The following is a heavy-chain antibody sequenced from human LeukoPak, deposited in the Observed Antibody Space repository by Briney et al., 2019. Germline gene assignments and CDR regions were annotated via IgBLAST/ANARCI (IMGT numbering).Heavy chain of an antibody. V-gene: IGHV4-61*02. Sequence: SQTLSLTCTVSGGSISSGSYYWSWIRQPAGKGLEWIGRIYTSRSTNYNPSLKSRVTISVDTSKNQFSLKLSSVTAADTAVYYCARVYYDFWSGYGDNWFDPWGQGTLVTVSS. D-gene: IGHD3-3*01. J-gene: IGHJ5*02. CDR1: GGSISSGSYY. CDR2: IYTSRST. CDR3: ARVYYDFWSGYGDNWFDP.